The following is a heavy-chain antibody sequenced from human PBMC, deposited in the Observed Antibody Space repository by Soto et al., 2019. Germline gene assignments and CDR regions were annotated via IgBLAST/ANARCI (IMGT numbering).Heavy chain of an antibody. CDR1: GFTFGDYA. D-gene: IGHD4-4*01. Sequence: PGGSLRLSCTASGFTFGDYAMSWVRQAPGKGLEWVGFIRSKAYGGTTEYAASVKGRFTISRDDSKSIAYLQMNSLKTEDTAVYYCTRGGTVTTRGYYYYGMDVWGQGTTVTVS. J-gene: IGHJ6*02. V-gene: IGHV3-49*04. CDR2: IRSKAYGGTT. CDR3: TRGGTVTTRGYYYYGMDV.